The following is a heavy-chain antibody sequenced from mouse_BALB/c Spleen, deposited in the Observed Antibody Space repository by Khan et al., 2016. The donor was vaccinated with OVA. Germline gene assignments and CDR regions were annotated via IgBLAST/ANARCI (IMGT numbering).Heavy chain of an antibody. J-gene: IGHJ3*01. CDR3: ARSGSGSFGF. V-gene: IGHV1-77*01. Sequence: QVQLKQSGAELARPGASVKLSCKTSGYTFTDFYINWVKQRTGQGLEWIGDIYPGSANTYYNEKFKGKATLTVDKSSSTAYRRLSSLTSEDSAVYCCARSGSGSFGFWGQGTLVTVSA. CDR2: IYPGSANT. D-gene: IGHD2-2*01. CDR1: GYTFTDFY.